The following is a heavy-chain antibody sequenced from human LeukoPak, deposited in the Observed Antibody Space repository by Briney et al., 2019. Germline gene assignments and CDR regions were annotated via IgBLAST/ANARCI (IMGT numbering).Heavy chain of an antibody. V-gene: IGHV4-39*07. CDR1: GGSISSSSYY. J-gene: IGHJ3*02. CDR3: ARDAPEGYYDFWSGHSGAFDI. D-gene: IGHD3-3*01. CDR2: IYYSGST. Sequence: SETLSLTCTVSGGSISSSSYYWGWIRQPPGKGLEWIGSIYYSGSTYYNPSLKSRVTISVDTSKNQFSLKLSSVTAADTAVYYCARDAPEGYYDFWSGHSGAFDIWGQGTMVTVSS.